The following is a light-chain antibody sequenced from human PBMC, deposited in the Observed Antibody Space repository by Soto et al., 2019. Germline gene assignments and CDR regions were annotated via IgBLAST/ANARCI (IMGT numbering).Light chain of an antibody. J-gene: IGKJ2*01. CDR1: QGLLHSNGQTF. V-gene: IGKV2-28*01. CDR3: MQALLTPYT. CDR2: LGS. Sequence: DLVMTQSPLSLSVTPGEPASISCRSSQGLLHSNGQTFFDWYLQKPGQSPQLLIYLGSNRASGVPDRLSGSESGTDFTLRISRVEAVDVGLYYCMQALLTPYTFGQGTRLEI.